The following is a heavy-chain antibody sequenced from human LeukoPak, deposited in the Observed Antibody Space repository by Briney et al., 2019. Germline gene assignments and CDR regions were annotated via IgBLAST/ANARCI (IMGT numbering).Heavy chain of an antibody. V-gene: IGHV3-7*03. CDR2: IKQDRSEK. Sequence: GGSLRLSCAASGFTFTNYWMSWVRQAPGKGLELVANIKQDRSEKYYVDSVKGRFTISRDNAKNSLYLQMNSLRAEDTAVYYCAKDRLAYSYAQPFDYWGQGTLVTVSS. D-gene: IGHD3-16*01. J-gene: IGHJ4*02. CDR1: GFTFTNYW. CDR3: AKDRLAYSYAQPFDY.